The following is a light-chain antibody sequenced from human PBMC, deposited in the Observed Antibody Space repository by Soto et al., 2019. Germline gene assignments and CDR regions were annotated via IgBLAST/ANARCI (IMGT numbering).Light chain of an antibody. CDR2: DAS. CDR3: QQRSNWPPT. J-gene: IGKJ1*01. CDR1: QSVSSY. V-gene: IGKV3-11*01. Sequence: EIVLTQSPATLSLSPGEIATLSFSASQSVSSYLAWYQQKPGQAPRLLIYDASNRATGIPARFSGSGSGTDFTLTISSLEPEDFAVYYCQQRSNWPPTFGQGTKVDIK.